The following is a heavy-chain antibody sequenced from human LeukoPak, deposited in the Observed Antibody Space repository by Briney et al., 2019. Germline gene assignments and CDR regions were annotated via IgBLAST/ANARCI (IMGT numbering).Heavy chain of an antibody. CDR3: AKDPPYTSTWPDALDA. D-gene: IGHD6-13*01. CDR2: INTKTGNP. J-gene: IGHJ3*01. V-gene: IGHV7-4-1*02. Sequence: ASVKVSCKASGYSFTTFGINWLRHAPGQGLEWMGWINTKTGNPRYDQGFTGRFVFSLDTSVSTAYLEISSLKAEDTAVYFCAKDPPYTSTWPDALDAWGQGTMVTVSS. CDR1: GYSFTTFG.